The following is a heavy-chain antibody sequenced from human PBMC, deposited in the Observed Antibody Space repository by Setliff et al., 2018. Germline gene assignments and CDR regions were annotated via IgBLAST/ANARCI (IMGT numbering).Heavy chain of an antibody. Sequence: SVKVSCKASGDSFNNYAISWVRQAPGQGLEWMGGIIPMFGTPAYAQKFQDRVTITTDESTSTAYMELDSLRSEDTAVHYCAISPAVLGIVYLDPWGQGTRVTVS. D-gene: IGHD2-15*01. V-gene: IGHV1-69*05. CDR2: IIPMFGTP. CDR3: AISPAVLGIVYLDP. J-gene: IGHJ5*02. CDR1: GDSFNNYA.